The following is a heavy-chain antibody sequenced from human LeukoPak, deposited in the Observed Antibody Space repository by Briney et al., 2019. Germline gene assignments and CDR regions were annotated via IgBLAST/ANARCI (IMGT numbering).Heavy chain of an antibody. CDR3: ATNSRITMIVVVPPDYFDY. CDR2: ISYDGSNK. CDR1: GFTFSSYA. V-gene: IGHV3-30-3*01. D-gene: IGHD3-22*01. Sequence: PGGSLRLSCAASGFTFSSYAMHWVRQAPGKGLEWVAVISYDGSNKYYADSVKGRFTISRDNSKNTLYLQMNSLRAEDTAVYYCATNSRITMIVVVPPDYFDYWGQGTLVTVSS. J-gene: IGHJ4*02.